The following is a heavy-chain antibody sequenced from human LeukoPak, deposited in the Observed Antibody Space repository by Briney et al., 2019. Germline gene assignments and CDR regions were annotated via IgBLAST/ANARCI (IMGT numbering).Heavy chain of an antibody. Sequence: SETLSLTCTVSGDSISTSSYYWGWIRQPPGKGLEWIGEINHSGSTNYNPSLKSRVTISVDTSKNQFSLKLSSVTAADTAVYYCARRGRNMVRGVIGAFDIWGQGTMVTVSS. CDR2: INHSGST. J-gene: IGHJ3*02. D-gene: IGHD3-10*01. CDR1: GDSISTSSYY. CDR3: ARRGRNMVRGVIGAFDI. V-gene: IGHV4-39*07.